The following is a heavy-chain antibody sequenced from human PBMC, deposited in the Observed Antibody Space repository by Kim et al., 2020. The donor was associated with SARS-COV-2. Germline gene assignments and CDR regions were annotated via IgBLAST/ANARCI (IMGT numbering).Heavy chain of an antibody. CDR3: AREGYCSSTSCYFVPSGMDV. J-gene: IGHJ6*02. V-gene: IGHV3-30*04. CDR2: ISYDGSNK. CDR1: GFTFSSYA. Sequence: GGSLRLSCTASGFTFSSYAMHWVRQAPGKGLEWVAVISYDGSNKYYADSVKGRFTISRDNSKNTLYLQMNSLRAEDTAVYYCAREGYCSSTSCYFVPSGMDVWGQGTTVTVSS. D-gene: IGHD2-2*01.